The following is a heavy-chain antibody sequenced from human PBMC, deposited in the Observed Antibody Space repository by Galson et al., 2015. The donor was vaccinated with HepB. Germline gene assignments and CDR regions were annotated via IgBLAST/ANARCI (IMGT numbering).Heavy chain of an antibody. Sequence: SLRLSCAASGFTFNNYAMSWVRQAPGKGLEWVSAINSIGGSTYYADSVKGRFTISRDNSKNTLYLQMNSLRAEDTAVYYCARQDTHYYDSSGTHVDYWGQGTLVTVSS. D-gene: IGHD3-22*01. J-gene: IGHJ4*02. CDR3: ARQDTHYYDSSGTHVDY. V-gene: IGHV3-23*01. CDR2: INSIGGST. CDR1: GFTFNNYA.